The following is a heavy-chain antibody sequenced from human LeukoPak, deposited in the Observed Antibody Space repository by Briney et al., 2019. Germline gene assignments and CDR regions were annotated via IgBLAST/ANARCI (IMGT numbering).Heavy chain of an antibody. CDR2: IYHSGST. V-gene: IGHV4-4*02. D-gene: IGHD2-21*01. Sequence: SGTLSLTCAVSGGSISSSNWWSWVRQPPGKGLEWIGEIYHSGSTNYNPSLASRVTMSIDTSKNQFSLKLTSVTAADTAVYYCARLVRGSASYFDHWGQGTPVTVSS. CDR1: GGSISSSNW. CDR3: ARLVRGSASYFDH. J-gene: IGHJ4*02.